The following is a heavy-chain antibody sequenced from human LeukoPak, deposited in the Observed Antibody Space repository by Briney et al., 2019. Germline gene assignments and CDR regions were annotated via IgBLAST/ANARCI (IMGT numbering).Heavy chain of an antibody. CDR1: GYSASDYY. J-gene: IGHJ5*02. V-gene: IGHV1-2*02. CDR2: INPNSGGT. D-gene: IGHD3-9*01. Sequence: ASVNVSCKTSGYSASDYYMHWVRQAPGQGLEWMGWINPNSGGTNYAQKFQGRVTMTRDMSTSTVYMELSSLRSEDTAVYYCARDRASKGRYSNWFDPWGQGTLVTVSS. CDR3: ARDRASKGRYSNWFDP.